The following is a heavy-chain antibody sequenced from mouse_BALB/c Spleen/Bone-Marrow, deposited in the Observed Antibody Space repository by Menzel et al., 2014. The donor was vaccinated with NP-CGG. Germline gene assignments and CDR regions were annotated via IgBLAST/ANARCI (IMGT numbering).Heavy chain of an antibody. CDR3: ARPTTVVATGGSFDY. CDR2: INSNGGST. Sequence: EVKLMESGGGLVQPGGSLKLSCAASGFTFSSYGMSWVRQTPDKRLELVAPINSNGGSTYYPDSVKGRFTISRDNAKNTLFLQMSSMKSEDAAMYYCARPTTVVATGGSFDYWGQGTTLTVSS. D-gene: IGHD1-1*01. V-gene: IGHV5-6-3*01. CDR1: GFTFSSYG. J-gene: IGHJ2*01.